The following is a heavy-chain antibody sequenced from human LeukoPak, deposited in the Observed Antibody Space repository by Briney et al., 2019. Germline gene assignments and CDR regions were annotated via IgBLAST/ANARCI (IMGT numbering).Heavy chain of an antibody. CDR2: IRYDGSNK. CDR1: GFTFSSYG. V-gene: IGHV3-30*02. CDR3: AKDGLAYCGGDCYPHY. Sequence: QPGGSLRLSCAASGFTFSSYGMHWVRQAPGKGLEWVAFIRYDGSNKYYADSVKGRFTISRDNSKNTLYLQMNSLRAEDTAVYYCAKDGLAYCGGDCYPHYWGQGTLVTVSS. J-gene: IGHJ4*02. D-gene: IGHD2-21*02.